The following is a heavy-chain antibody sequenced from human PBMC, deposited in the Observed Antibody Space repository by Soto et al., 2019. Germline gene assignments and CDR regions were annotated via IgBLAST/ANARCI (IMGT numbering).Heavy chain of an antibody. D-gene: IGHD6-13*01. CDR2: IYHSGST. J-gene: IGHJ4*02. Sequence: PSETLSLTCAVSGGSISSSNWWSWVRQPPGKGLEWIGEIYHSGSTNYNPSLKSRVTISVDKSKNQFSLKLSSVTAADTAVYYCARAAMGGSSWPFDYWGQGTKVTVSS. CDR1: GGSISSSNW. V-gene: IGHV4-4*02. CDR3: ARAAMGGSSWPFDY.